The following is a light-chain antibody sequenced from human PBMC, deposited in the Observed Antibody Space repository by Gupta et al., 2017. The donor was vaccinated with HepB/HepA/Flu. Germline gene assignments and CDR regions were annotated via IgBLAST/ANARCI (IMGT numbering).Light chain of an antibody. Sequence: IVLTQSPATLSLSPGERATLSCRASQSVSSYLAWYQQKPGQAPRLLIDDASNRDTGIPARFRGSGSGTEFTLTISRLEPEDFAVYYCQQRSNWPRTFGQGTKVEIK. CDR3: QQRSNWPRT. CDR1: QSVSSY. J-gene: IGKJ1*01. V-gene: IGKV3-11*01. CDR2: DAS.